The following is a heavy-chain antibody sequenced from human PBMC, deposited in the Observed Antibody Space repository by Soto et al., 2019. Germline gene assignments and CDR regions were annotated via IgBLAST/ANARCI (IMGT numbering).Heavy chain of an antibody. CDR2: FSGSGTYI. Sequence: GGSLRLSCAASGFTFNTIGMSWVRQAPGKGLEWVSFFSGSGTYIYYADSVEGRFTISRDNAKNSLFLQMNSLRAEDTAVYYCAGGISDYYDSSGYYAYWGQGTLVTVSS. CDR3: AGGISDYYDSSGYYAY. J-gene: IGHJ4*02. D-gene: IGHD3-22*01. CDR1: GFTFNTIG. V-gene: IGHV3-21*01.